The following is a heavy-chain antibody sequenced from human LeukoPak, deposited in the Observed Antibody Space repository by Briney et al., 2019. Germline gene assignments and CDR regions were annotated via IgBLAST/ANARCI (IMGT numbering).Heavy chain of an antibody. Sequence: SETLSLTCTASGFSISSHDWSWIRQPPGKGLEWIGDICYSGSTNYNPSLKSRLTISADDSNKQFSLKLSYMPGADAAVFYYAREQCSWGWDNWFVPWGQGSQVTVS. CDR3: AREQCSWGWDNWFVP. CDR2: ICYSGST. V-gene: IGHV4-59*11. J-gene: IGHJ5*02. CDR1: GFSISSHD. D-gene: IGHD2-15*01.